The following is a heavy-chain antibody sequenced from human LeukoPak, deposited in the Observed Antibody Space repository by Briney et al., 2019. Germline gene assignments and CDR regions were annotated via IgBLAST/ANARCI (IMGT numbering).Heavy chain of an antibody. J-gene: IGHJ4*02. Sequence: PGGSLRLSCTASGFTFGDYAMSWVRQAPGKGLEWVGFIRSKAYGGTTQYAASVKGRFTISRDDSKSIAYLQMNSLETEDTAVYYCLKSYYYDSTGYSDYWGQGTLVTVSS. CDR3: LKSYYYDSTGYSDY. V-gene: IGHV3-49*04. D-gene: IGHD3-22*01. CDR1: GFTFGDYA. CDR2: IRSKAYGGTT.